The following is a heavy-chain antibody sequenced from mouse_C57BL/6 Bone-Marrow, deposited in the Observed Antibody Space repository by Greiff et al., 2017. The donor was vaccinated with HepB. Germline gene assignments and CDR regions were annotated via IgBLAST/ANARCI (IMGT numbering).Heavy chain of an antibody. J-gene: IGHJ2*01. V-gene: IGHV5-6*01. CDR3: ARQTVVALYYFDY. D-gene: IGHD1-1*01. CDR2: ISSGGSYT. Sequence: EVQLVESGGDLVKPGGSLKLSCAASGFTFSSYGMSWVRQTPDKRLEWVATISSGGSYTYYPDSVKGRFTISRDNAKNTLYLQMSSLKSEDTAMYYCARQTVVALYYFDYWGQGTTLTVSS. CDR1: GFTFSSYG.